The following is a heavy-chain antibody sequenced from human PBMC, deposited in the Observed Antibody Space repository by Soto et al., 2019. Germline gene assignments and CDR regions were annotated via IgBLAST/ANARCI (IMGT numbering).Heavy chain of an antibody. Sequence: PGGSLRLSCAASGFTFSSYDMHWVRQATGKGLEWVSAIGTAGDTYYPGSVKGRFTISRENAKNSLYLQMNSLRAGDTAVYYCARGGDYYDSSGFIDYWGQGTLVTVSS. CDR1: GFTFSSYD. D-gene: IGHD3-22*01. CDR3: ARGGDYYDSSGFIDY. CDR2: IGTAGDT. V-gene: IGHV3-13*01. J-gene: IGHJ4*02.